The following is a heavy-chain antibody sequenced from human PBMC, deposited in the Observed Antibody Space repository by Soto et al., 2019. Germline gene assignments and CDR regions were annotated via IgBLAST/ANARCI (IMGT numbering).Heavy chain of an antibody. CDR1: GYTLTRYG. D-gene: IGHD6-13*01. CDR2: ISAYNANT. Sequence: QVHLVQSGAEVKKPGASVKVPCKASGYTLTRYGITWVRQAPGQGLEWIGSISAYNANTHYAQKLQGRLTMTTDTSTRTAYMDLRSLPSDATAVYCCARGVFRYVDLWGRGTLVSVSS. CDR3: ARGVFRYVDL. J-gene: IGHJ2*01. V-gene: IGHV1-18*01.